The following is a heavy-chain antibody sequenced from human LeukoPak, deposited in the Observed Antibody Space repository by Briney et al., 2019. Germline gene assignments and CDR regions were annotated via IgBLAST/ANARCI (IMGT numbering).Heavy chain of an antibody. J-gene: IGHJ4*02. CDR1: GGSISSSSDY. Sequence: KPADTLSLTCTVSGGSISSSSDYWGWIRQPPGKGLEWISSTYYSGNTYYNPSLKSRVTISVDTSKKQFSLKLSSVTAADTAVYYCASTPSGSSALYYFDKWGEGTLVSVSS. D-gene: IGHD6-19*01. CDR2: TYYSGNT. V-gene: IGHV4-39*01. CDR3: ASTPSGSSALYYFDK.